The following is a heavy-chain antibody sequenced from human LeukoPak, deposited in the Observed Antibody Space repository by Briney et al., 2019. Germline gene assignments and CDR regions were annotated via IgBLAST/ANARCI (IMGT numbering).Heavy chain of an antibody. Sequence: PGGSLRLSCAASGFTFSSYGMHWVRQAPGKGLEWVAVISYDGSNKYYADSVKGRFTISRDNSKNTLYLQMNSLRAEDTAVYYCAKTPRDSYGYDYWGQGTLVTVSS. CDR1: GFTFSSYG. CDR2: ISYDGSNK. D-gene: IGHD5-18*01. J-gene: IGHJ4*02. V-gene: IGHV3-30*18. CDR3: AKTPRDSYGYDY.